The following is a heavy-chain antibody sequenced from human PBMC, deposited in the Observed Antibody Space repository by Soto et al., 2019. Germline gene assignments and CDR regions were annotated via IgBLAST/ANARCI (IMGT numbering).Heavy chain of an antibody. CDR3: ARDLGGFPDY. J-gene: IGHJ4*02. CDR2: ISGHNGNT. CDR1: GYTFTSYG. Sequence: QVQLVQSGAEVKKPGASVKVSCKASGYTFTSYGISWVRQAPGQGLEWMGWISGHNGNTYFAQKLQGRVNMTTDKSTSTAYMDLRSLRSDDTAVYYCARDLGGFPDYWGQGTLVTVSS. D-gene: IGHD5-12*01. V-gene: IGHV1-18*01.